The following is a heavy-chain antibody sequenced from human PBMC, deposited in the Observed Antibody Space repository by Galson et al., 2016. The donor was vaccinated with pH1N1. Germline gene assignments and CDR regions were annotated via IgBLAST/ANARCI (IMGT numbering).Heavy chain of an antibody. CDR1: GDSINSYY. D-gene: IGHD3-10*01. CDR3: ARDETSMLRGISGVLDI. V-gene: IGHV4-59*01. Sequence: SEPLSLTCAVSGDSINSYYWSWIRQPPGKGLEWIGYVFYTGRTKYNPSLKSRVTISVDTSKNQFSLKLRSVTAADTAVYYCARDETSMLRGISGVLDIWGQGTMVTVSS. CDR2: VFYTGRT. J-gene: IGHJ3*02.